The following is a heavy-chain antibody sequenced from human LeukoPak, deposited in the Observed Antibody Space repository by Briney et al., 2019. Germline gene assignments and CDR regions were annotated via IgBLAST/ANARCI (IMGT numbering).Heavy chain of an antibody. CDR2: ITRSSIYI. CDR3: AELGITMIGGV. CDR1: GFTVSSNS. V-gene: IGHV3-21*06. J-gene: IGHJ6*04. D-gene: IGHD3-10*02. Sequence: AGGSLRLSCTVSGFTVSSNSMSWVRQAPGKGLEWVSSITRSSIYIYYADSVKGRFTISRDNAKNLLYLQMNSLRAEDTAVYYCAELGITMIGGVWGKGTTVTISS.